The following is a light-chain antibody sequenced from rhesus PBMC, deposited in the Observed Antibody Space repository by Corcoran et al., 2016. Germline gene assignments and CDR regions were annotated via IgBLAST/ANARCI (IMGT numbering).Light chain of an antibody. CDR1: SSDIGGYNY. Sequence: QAALTQPPSVSGSPGQSVTISCTGTSSDIGGYNYVSWYQQHPGKAPKLMIYDVSKRPSGVSDRFSGSKSGNTASLTISGLQAEDEADYYCSSYAGSNTLVFGSGTKLTVL. CDR2: DVS. J-gene: IGLJ6*01. V-gene: IGLV2-23*01. CDR3: SSYAGSNTLV.